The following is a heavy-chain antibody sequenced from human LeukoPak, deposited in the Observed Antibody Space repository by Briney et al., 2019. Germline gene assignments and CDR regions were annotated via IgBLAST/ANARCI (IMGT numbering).Heavy chain of an antibody. CDR3: ARTDQSGYGFGSDFDY. D-gene: IGHD5-18*01. CDR2: IYRSGST. Sequence: SETLSLTCTVSSYSINSGYYWGWIRQPPGKGLEWIGNIYRSGSTYYNPSLESRVTISIDMSKNQFSLRLRSVTASDTAVYYCARTDQSGYGFGSDFDYWGQGTLVTVSS. J-gene: IGHJ4*02. CDR1: SYSINSGYY. V-gene: IGHV4-38-2*02.